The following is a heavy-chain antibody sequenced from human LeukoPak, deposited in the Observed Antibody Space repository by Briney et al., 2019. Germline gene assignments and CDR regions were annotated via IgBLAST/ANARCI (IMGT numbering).Heavy chain of an antibody. CDR2: IWYDGSNK. CDR3: AKDLGKGDLWFDP. CDR1: GFTFSSYG. D-gene: IGHD3-16*01. J-gene: IGHJ5*02. Sequence: PGRSLRLFCAASGFTFSSYGMHWVRQAPGKGLEGVAVIWYDGSNKYYGDSVKGRFTISRENSKNTVYVQMNSLRAEDTAVYYYAKDLGKGDLWFDPWGQGTLVTVSS. V-gene: IGHV3-33*06.